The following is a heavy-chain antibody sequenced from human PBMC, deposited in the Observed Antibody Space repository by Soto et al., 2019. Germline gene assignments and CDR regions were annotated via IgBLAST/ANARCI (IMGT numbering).Heavy chain of an antibody. V-gene: IGHV3-9*01. CDR3: AKADYYGSGSYYDY. J-gene: IGHJ4*02. Sequence: EVQLVESGGGLVQPGRSLRLSCAASGFTFDDYAMHWVRQAPGKGLEWVSGISWNSGSIGYAESVKGRFTISRDNAKKSLYLQMNSLRAEDTALYYCAKADYYGSGSYYDYWGQGTLVTVSS. CDR2: ISWNSGSI. D-gene: IGHD3-10*01. CDR1: GFTFDDYA.